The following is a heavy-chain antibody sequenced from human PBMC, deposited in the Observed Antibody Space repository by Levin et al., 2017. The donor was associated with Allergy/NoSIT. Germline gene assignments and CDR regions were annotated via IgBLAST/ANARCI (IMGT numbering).Heavy chain of an antibody. CDR3: ARLAVRQPRPSILGDS. CDR2: TWHTGTS. J-gene: IGHJ4*02. CDR1: GGSISTSSYY. V-gene: IGHV4-39*01. D-gene: IGHD2-21*01. Sequence: SETLSLTCNVSGGSISTSSYYWGWIRQSPGKGLEWIGSTWHTGTSYYNPSLASRVTASVDPSKNQFSLKMTSMSAADTAVYYCARLAVRQPRPSILGDSWGQGTLVTVSS.